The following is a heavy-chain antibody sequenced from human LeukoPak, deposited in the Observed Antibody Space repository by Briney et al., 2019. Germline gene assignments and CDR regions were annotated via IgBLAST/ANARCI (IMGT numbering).Heavy chain of an antibody. Sequence: PSETLSLTCAVHGGSFSGYYWSWIRQPPGKGLEWIGEINHSGSTNYNPSLKSRVTISVDTSKNQFSLKLSSVTAADTAVYYCAREGGDYGGNSQFWYFDLWGRGTLVTVSS. CDR3: AREGGDYGGNSQFWYFDL. V-gene: IGHV4-34*01. D-gene: IGHD4-23*01. J-gene: IGHJ2*01. CDR1: GGSFSGYY. CDR2: INHSGST.